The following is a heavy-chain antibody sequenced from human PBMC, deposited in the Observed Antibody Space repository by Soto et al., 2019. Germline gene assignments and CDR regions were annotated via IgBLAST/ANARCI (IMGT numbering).Heavy chain of an antibody. CDR1: GGTFSSYA. D-gene: IGHD3-22*01. V-gene: IGHV1-69*12. CDR2: IIPIFGTA. J-gene: IGHJ5*02. CDR3: ASDRGPRSSYYPYWFVP. Sequence: QVQLVQSGAEVKKPGSSVKVSCKASGGTFSSYAITWVRQAPGQGLEWMGGIIPIFGTANYAQKFQPRVTSPAVEATGTADMQLGRLRSEDAAVYYCASDRGPRSSYYPYWFVPWGQGTLVTVSS.